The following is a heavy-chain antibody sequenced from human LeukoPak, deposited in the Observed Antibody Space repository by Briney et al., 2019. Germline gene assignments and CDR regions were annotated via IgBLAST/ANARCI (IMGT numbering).Heavy chain of an antibody. V-gene: IGHV1-18*01. CDR1: GGTFSSYA. Sequence: ASVKVSCKASGGTFSSYAISWVRQAPGQGLEWMGWISAYNGNTNYAQKLQGRVTMTTDTSTSTAYMELRGLRSDDTAVYYCARVAGGSFYSYYDFWSGYYEDYWGQGTLVTVSS. J-gene: IGHJ4*02. CDR3: ARVAGGSFYSYYDFWSGYYEDY. CDR2: ISAYNGNT. D-gene: IGHD3-3*01.